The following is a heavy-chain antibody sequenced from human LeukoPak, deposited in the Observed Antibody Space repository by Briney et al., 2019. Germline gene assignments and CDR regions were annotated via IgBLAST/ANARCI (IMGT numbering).Heavy chain of an antibody. J-gene: IGHJ4*02. CDR2: ISGSGGST. D-gene: IGHD3-22*01. CDR3: AKSVRRSITMIVVVITEFDY. Sequence: PGGSLRLSCAASGFTFSSYAMSWVRQAPGKGLEWVSAISGSGGSTYYADSVKGWFTISRDNSKNTLYLQMNSLRAEDTAVYYCAKSVRRSITMIVVVITEFDYWGQGTLVTVSS. CDR1: GFTFSSYA. V-gene: IGHV3-23*01.